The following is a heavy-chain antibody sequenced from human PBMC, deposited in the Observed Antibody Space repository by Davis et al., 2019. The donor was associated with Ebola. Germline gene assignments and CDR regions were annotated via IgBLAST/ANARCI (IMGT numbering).Heavy chain of an antibody. V-gene: IGHV3-73*01. CDR1: GFTFSGSA. CDR3: TITTYCSGGSCYEY. Sequence: SLIIPCAASGFTFSGSAMPSLRQSSGTGLEWVGRIRSKANSYATAYAASVKGRFTISRDDSKNTAYLQMNSLKTEETAVYYGTITTYCSGGSCYEYWGQGTLVTVSS. J-gene: IGHJ4*02. CDR2: IRSKANSYAT. D-gene: IGHD2-15*01.